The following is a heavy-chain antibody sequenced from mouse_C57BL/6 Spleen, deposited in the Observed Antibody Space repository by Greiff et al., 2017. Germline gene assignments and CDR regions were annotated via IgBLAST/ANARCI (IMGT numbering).Heavy chain of an antibody. D-gene: IGHD4-1*02. CDR1: GYTFTSYW. Sequence: QVHVKQPGAELVKPGASVKMSCKASGYTFTSYWITWVKQRPGQGLEWIGDIYPGSGSTNYNEKFKSKATLTVDTSSSTAYMQLSSLTSEDSAVYYCARGQLGHYAMDYWGQGTSVTVSS. CDR3: ARGQLGHYAMDY. V-gene: IGHV1-55*01. CDR2: IYPGSGST. J-gene: IGHJ4*01.